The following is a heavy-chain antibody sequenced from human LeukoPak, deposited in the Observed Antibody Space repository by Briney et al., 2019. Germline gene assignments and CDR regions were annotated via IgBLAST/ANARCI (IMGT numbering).Heavy chain of an antibody. J-gene: IGHJ4*02. CDR2: IIPIFGTA. D-gene: IGHD2-15*01. V-gene: IGHV1-69*13. CDR1: GGTFSSYA. Sequence: SVKVSCKASGGTFSSYAISWVRQAPGQGLKWMGGIIPIFGTANYAQKFQGRVTITADESTSTAYMELSSLRSEDTAVYYCARGRSVVVAATPLNYWGQGTLVTVSS. CDR3: ARGRSVVVAATPLNY.